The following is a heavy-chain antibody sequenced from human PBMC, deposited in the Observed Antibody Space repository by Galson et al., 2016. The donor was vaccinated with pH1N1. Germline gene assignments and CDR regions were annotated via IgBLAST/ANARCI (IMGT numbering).Heavy chain of an antibody. CDR2: ISGSGSNT. V-gene: IGHV3-23*01. J-gene: IGHJ1*01. CDR3: AKDDPYGGDYHTNEYFQH. D-gene: IGHD4-23*01. CDR1: GFTFSNYA. Sequence: SLRLSCAASGFTFSNYAMSWVRQAPGKGLEWVSVISGSGSNTYYADSVKGRFTISRDNSKNTLYLQMNSLRAEDTAVYYCAKDDPYGGDYHTNEYFQHWGQGTLVTVSS.